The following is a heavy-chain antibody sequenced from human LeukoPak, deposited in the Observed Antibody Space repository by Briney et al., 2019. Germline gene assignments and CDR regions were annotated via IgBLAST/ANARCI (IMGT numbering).Heavy chain of an antibody. J-gene: IGHJ4*02. CDR1: GFTINTYG. V-gene: IGHV3-30*03. CDR3: ARGGVTTYYFDY. Sequence: PGGSLRLSCAASGFTINTYGMNWVRQAPGKGLEWVAVISYDGSNKYYADSVKGRFTISRDNSKNTLHLQMNSLRAEDTAVYYCARGGVTTYYFDYWGQGTLVTVSS. D-gene: IGHD4-17*01. CDR2: ISYDGSNK.